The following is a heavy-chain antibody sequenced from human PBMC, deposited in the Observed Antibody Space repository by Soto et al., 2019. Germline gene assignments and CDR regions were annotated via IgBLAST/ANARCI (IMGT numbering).Heavy chain of an antibody. V-gene: IGHV3-23*01. J-gene: IGHJ6*02. D-gene: IGHD3-16*02. CDR2: ISGSGGST. Sequence: GGSLRLSCAASGFTFSSYAMSWVRQAPGKGLEWVSAISGSGGSTYYADSVKGRFTISRDNSKNTLYLQMNSLRAEDTAVYYCAKDIGSLITTPKIVILFGMDVWGQGTTVTVSS. CDR3: AKDIGSLITTPKIVILFGMDV. CDR1: GFTFSSYA.